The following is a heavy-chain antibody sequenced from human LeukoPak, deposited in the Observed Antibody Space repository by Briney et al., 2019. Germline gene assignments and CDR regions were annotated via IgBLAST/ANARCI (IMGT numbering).Heavy chain of an antibody. CDR3: ARETRGSYSDAFDI. D-gene: IGHD1-26*01. Sequence: SETLALTCAVYGGSFSGYYWSWSRQPPGKGLEWMGEINHSGSTNYNPSLKSRVTISVDTSKNQFSLKLSSVTAADTAVYYCARETRGSYSDAFDIWGQGTMVTVSS. CDR1: GGSFSGYY. CDR2: INHSGST. V-gene: IGHV4-34*01. J-gene: IGHJ3*02.